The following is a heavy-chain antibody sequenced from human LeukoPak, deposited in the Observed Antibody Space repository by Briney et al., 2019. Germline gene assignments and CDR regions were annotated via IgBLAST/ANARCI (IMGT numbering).Heavy chain of an antibody. CDR1: GFTFSSYA. D-gene: IGHD1-26*01. CDR2: ISGSGGST. V-gene: IGHV3-23*01. Sequence: GGSLRLSCAASGFTFSSYAMSWVRQAPGKGLEWVSAISGSGGSTYYADSVKGRFTISRDNSKNTLYLQMNSLKAEDTAVYYCAKDLIRTSSSFLSLFDYWGQGTLVTVSS. J-gene: IGHJ4*02. CDR3: AKDLIRTSSSFLSLFDY.